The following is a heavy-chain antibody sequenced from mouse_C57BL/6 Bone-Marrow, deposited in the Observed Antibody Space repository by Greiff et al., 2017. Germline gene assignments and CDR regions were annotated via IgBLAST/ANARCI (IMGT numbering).Heavy chain of an antibody. V-gene: IGHV1-76*01. Sequence: VQLQQSGAELVRPGASVKLSCKASGYTFTDYYINWVKQRPGQGLEWIARLYPGSGNTYYNEKFKGKATLTAEKSSSTAYMQLSSLTSEDSAVYFCARWEGYYGYDETALDYWGQGTSVTVSS. J-gene: IGHJ4*01. CDR2: LYPGSGNT. CDR3: ARWEGYYGYDETALDY. CDR1: GYTFTDYY. D-gene: IGHD2-2*01.